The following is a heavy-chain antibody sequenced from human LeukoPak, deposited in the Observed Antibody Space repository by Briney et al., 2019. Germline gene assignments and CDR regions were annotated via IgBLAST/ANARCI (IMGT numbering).Heavy chain of an antibody. CDR2: IKDDGSEE. CDR1: GFSISGFW. V-gene: IGHV3-7*04. CDR3: VRGSGWYDY. D-gene: IGHD6-19*01. J-gene: IGHJ4*02. Sequence: GGSLRLSCVASGFSISGFWMNWVRQAPGKGLEWVANIKDDGSEEYYIDSVKGRFTISRDNARNSLYLQMNNLKTEDTAVYFCVRGSGWYDYWGQGTLVTVSS.